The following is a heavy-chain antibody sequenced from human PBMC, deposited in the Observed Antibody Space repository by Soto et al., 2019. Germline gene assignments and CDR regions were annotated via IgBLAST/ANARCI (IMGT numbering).Heavy chain of an antibody. V-gene: IGHV3-33*01. D-gene: IGHD3-9*01. CDR3: ARALPDYDMLTPDY. Sequence: QVQLVESGGGVVQPGRSLRLSCAASGFTFSSYGMHWVRQAPGKGLEWVAVIWYDGSNKYSADSVKGRFTISRDNSKNTLYRQMNSLRAEDTAVYYCARALPDYDMLTPDYWGQGTLVTVSS. J-gene: IGHJ4*02. CDR2: IWYDGSNK. CDR1: GFTFSSYG.